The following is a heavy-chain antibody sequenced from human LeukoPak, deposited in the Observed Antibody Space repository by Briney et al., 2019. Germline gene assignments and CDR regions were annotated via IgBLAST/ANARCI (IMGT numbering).Heavy chain of an antibody. V-gene: IGHV3-11*04. CDR2: ISTSGNTI. D-gene: IGHD3-10*02. CDR3: AELGITMIGGV. J-gene: IGHJ6*04. Sequence: GGSLRLSCAASGFIFSDYYMSWIRQAPGKGLEWVSYISTSGNTIYYADSVKGRFTISRDNAKNSLYLQMNSLRAEDTAVYYCAELGITMIGGVWGKGTTVTISS. CDR1: GFIFSDYY.